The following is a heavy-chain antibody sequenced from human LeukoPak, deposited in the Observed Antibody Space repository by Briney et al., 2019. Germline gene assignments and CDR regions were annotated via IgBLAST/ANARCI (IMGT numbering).Heavy chain of an antibody. V-gene: IGHV4-30-4*01. D-gene: IGHD6-6*01. CDR3: ARRSSIAARPWDY. J-gene: IGHJ4*02. Sequence: PSQTLSLTCTVSGFSISSGDYYWRWIRQPPGKGLEWIGYIYYSWSTYYNPSLKSRFTISVDTSKNQFSLKLSSVTAADTAVYYCARRSSIAARPWDYWGQGTLVTVSS. CDR2: IYYSWST. CDR1: GFSISSGDYY.